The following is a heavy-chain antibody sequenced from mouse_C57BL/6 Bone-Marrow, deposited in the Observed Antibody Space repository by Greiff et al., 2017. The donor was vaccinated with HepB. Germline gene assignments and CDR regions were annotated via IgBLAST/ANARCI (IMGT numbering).Heavy chain of an antibody. CDR3: AKLLYWYFDV. D-gene: IGHD1-1*01. CDR1: GYTFTSYG. V-gene: IGHV1-81*01. CDR2: IYPRSGNT. Sequence: VQLLQSGAELARPGASVKLSCKASGYTFTSYGISWVKQRTGQGLEWIGEIYPRSGNTYYNEKFKGKATLTADKSSSTAYMELRSLTSEDSAVYFCAKLLYWYFDVWGTGTTVTVSS. J-gene: IGHJ1*03.